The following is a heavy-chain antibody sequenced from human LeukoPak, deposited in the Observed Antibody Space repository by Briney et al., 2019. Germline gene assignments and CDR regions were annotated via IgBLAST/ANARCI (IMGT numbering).Heavy chain of an antibody. Sequence: GASVKVSCKASGYTFTSYGISWVRQAPGQGLEWMGWISAYNCNTNYAQKLQGRVTMTTDTSTSTAYMELRSLRSDDTAVYYCARGPIVVVPAAISGDKAFDYWGQGTLVTVSS. CDR1: GYTFTSYG. V-gene: IGHV1-18*01. CDR2: ISAYNCNT. D-gene: IGHD2-2*02. J-gene: IGHJ4*02. CDR3: ARGPIVVVPAAISGDKAFDY.